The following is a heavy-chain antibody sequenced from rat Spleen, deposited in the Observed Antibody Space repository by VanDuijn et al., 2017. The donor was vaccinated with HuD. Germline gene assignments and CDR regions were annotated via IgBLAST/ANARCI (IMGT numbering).Heavy chain of an antibody. V-gene: IGHV5S23*01. D-gene: IGHD1-5*01. CDR1: GFTFSNYD. J-gene: IGHJ3*01. CDR3: ARQEVQPRYNWFAY. CDR2: ISTGGGNT. Sequence: EVQLVESGGGLVQPGRSLKLSCAASGFTFSNYDMAWVRQAPTKGLEWVASISTGGGNTYYRDSVKGRFTISRDNAKSTLYLQMDSLRSEDTATYYCARQEVQPRYNWFAYWGQGTLVTVSS.